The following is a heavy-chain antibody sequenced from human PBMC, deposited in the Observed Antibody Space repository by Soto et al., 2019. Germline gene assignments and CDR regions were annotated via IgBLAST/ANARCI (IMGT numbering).Heavy chain of an antibody. CDR3: ASYSGIVVVPAALAGGSYRIDV. J-gene: IGHJ6*02. D-gene: IGHD2-2*01. Sequence: GGFLRLSCAASGFTFSRYWMSWVRQAPGKGLEWVANIKQDESEKYYVNSVKGRFTISRDNAKNSLYLQMNSLRAEDTAVYYCASYSGIVVVPAALAGGSYRIDVWCQVTTVTVSS. V-gene: IGHV3-7*05. CDR2: IKQDESEK. CDR1: GFTFSRYW.